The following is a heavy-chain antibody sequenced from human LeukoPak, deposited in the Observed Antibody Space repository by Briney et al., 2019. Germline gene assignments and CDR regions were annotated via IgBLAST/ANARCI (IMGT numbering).Heavy chain of an antibody. J-gene: IGHJ4*02. V-gene: IGHV3-11*04. CDR3: ATSVRFLEWLLPFDY. CDR2: ISSSGSTI. D-gene: IGHD3-3*01. CDR1: GFTFSDYY. Sequence: PGGSLRLSCAASGFTFSDYYMSWIRQAPGKGLEWVSYISSSGSTIYYADSVKGRFTISRDSAKNSLYLQMNSLRAEDTAVYYCATSVRFLEWLLPFDYWGQGTLVTVSS.